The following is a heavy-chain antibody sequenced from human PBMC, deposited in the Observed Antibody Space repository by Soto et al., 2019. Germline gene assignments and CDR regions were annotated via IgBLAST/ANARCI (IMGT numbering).Heavy chain of an antibody. CDR3: AKWVGEVVRGVITPVLY. CDR1: GFTFSSYG. CDR2: ISYDGSNK. Sequence: GGSLRLSCAASGFTFSSYGMHWVRQAPGKGLEWVAVISYDGSNKYYADSVKGRFTISRDNSKNTLYLQMNSLRAEDTAVYYCAKWVGEVVRGVITPVLYWGQGTLVTVSS. V-gene: IGHV3-30*18. D-gene: IGHD3-10*01. J-gene: IGHJ4*02.